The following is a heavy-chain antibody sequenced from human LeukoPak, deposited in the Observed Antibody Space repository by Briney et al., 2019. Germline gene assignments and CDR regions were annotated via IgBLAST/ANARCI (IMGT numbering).Heavy chain of an antibody. J-gene: IGHJ3*02. CDR2: ISYIGST. D-gene: IGHD4-17*01. CDR3: ARDLVTVTKGFDI. Sequence: SETLSLTCAVSADSFSSHYWTWIRQPPGKGLEWIGYISYIGSTNYNPSLKSRVTISIDTSKNQFSLKLTSVTAADTAVYYCARDLVTVTKGFDIWGQGTMVGVSS. V-gene: IGHV4-59*11. CDR1: ADSFSSHY.